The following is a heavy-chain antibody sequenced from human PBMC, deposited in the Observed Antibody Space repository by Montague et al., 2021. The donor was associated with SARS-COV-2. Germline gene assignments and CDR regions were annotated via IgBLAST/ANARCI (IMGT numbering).Heavy chain of an antibody. D-gene: IGHD3-22*01. V-gene: IGHV3-9*01. J-gene: IGHJ4*02. Sequence: SLRLSCAVSGFTFGDHAMHWVRQAPGKGPEWISGITWDSGTLGYADSAKGRFTISRDNAKNSLYLQMNSLRVEDTALYYCAKDFDYYDSSGYFDYWGQGTLVTVSS. CDR2: ITWDSGTL. CDR1: GFTFGDHA. CDR3: AKDFDYYDSSGYFDY.